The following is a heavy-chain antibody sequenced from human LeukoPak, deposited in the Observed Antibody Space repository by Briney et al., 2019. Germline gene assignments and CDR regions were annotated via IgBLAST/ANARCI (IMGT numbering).Heavy chain of an antibody. Sequence: GGSLRLSCAASGFTFSDYYMSWIRQAPGKGLEWVSYISSSGSTIYYADSVKGRFTISRDNAKNSLYLQMNSLRAEDTALYYCAKVTSYDSSGSIDYWGQGTLVTVSS. CDR1: GFTFSDYY. D-gene: IGHD3-22*01. J-gene: IGHJ4*02. CDR2: ISSSGSTI. V-gene: IGHV3-11*01. CDR3: AKVTSYDSSGSIDY.